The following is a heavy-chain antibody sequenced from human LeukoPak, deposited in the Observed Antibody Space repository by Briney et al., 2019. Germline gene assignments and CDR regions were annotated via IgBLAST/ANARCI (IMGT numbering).Heavy chain of an antibody. Sequence: SETLSLTCTVSGYSISSGDYYWSWIRQPAGKGLEWIGRISSSGSTNYNPSLKSRVTISVDTSKNQLSLKLSSVTAADTAVYFCARGPYSYDSSGAFDIWGQGTMVTVSS. CDR1: GYSISSGDYY. D-gene: IGHD3-22*01. J-gene: IGHJ3*02. V-gene: IGHV4-61*02. CDR2: ISSSGST. CDR3: ARGPYSYDSSGAFDI.